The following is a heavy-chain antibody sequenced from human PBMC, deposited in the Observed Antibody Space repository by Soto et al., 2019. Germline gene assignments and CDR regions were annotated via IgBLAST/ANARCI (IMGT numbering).Heavy chain of an antibody. CDR1: VGFFSGYY. D-gene: IGHD3-3*01. CDR3: ARRWAPHYDFWSGLSRYCFDY. V-gene: IGHV4-34*01. CDR2: INHSGST. J-gene: IGHJ4*02. Sequence: SETLSLTCADYVGFFSGYYWSWIRQPPEKGLERIGEINHSGSTNYNPSLKSRVTISVDTSKNQFSLKLSSVTAADTAVYYCARRWAPHYDFWSGLSRYCFDYWGQGTLVTVSS.